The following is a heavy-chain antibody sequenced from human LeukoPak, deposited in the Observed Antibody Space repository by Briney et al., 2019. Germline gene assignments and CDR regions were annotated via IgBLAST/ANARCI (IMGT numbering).Heavy chain of an antibody. CDR2: IYHSGST. Sequence: PSETLSLTCTVSGGSISTTTYYWGWLRQPPGKGLEWIGEIYHSGSTNYNPSLKSRVTISVDKSKNQFSLKLSSVTAADTAVYYCARVIVQHTFDYWGQGTLVTVSS. D-gene: IGHD2/OR15-2a*01. CDR1: GGSISTTTYY. CDR3: ARVIVQHTFDY. V-gene: IGHV4-39*07. J-gene: IGHJ4*02.